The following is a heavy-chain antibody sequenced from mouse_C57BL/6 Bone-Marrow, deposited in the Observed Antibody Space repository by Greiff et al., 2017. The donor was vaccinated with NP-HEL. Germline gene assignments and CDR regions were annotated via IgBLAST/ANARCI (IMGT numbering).Heavy chain of an antibody. CDR2: IYPGSGNT. D-gene: IGHD2-1*01. J-gene: IGHJ1*03. Sequence: QVQLKESGAELVRPGASVKLSCKASGYTFTDYYINWVKQRPGQGLEWIARIYPGSGNTYYNEKFKGKTTLTAEKSSSTAYMQLSSLTSEDSAVYVCARDGNYVHFDVWGTGTTVTVSS. V-gene: IGHV1-76*01. CDR1: GYTFTDYY. CDR3: ARDGNYVHFDV.